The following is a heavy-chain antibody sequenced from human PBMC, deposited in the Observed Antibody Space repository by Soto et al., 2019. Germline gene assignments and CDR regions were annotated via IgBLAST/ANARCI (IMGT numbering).Heavy chain of an antibody. D-gene: IGHD6-6*01. CDR1: SGSISSGGYS. CDR3: ASGSHVPHY. Sequence: QLQLQESGSGRVKPSQTLSLTCAVSSGSISSGGYSWSWIRQSPGKGLEWIGYISHSGSTYYNPSLKSRVTLSVDRSKNQFSLQLSSVTSADTAVYYCASGSHVPHYWGQGTLVTVSS. CDR2: ISHSGST. J-gene: IGHJ4*02. V-gene: IGHV4-30-2*06.